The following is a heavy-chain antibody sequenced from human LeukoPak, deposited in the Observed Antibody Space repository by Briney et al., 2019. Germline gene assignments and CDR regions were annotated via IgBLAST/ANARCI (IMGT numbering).Heavy chain of an antibody. J-gene: IGHJ6*03. CDR3: ARHNLVEVIAARPRLYYYYYMDV. CDR2: IYTSGTT. D-gene: IGHD6-6*01. V-gene: IGHV4-4*09. CDR1: GGSISSYY. Sequence: SETLSLTCTVSGGSISSYYWSWIRQPPGKGLEWIGYIYTSGTTNYNPSLKSRVTISVDTSKNQFSLKLSSVTAADTAVYYCARHNLVEVIAARPRLYYYYYMDVWGKGTTVSVSS.